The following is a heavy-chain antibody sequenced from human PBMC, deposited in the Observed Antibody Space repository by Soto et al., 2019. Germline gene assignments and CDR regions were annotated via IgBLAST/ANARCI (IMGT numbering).Heavy chain of an antibody. Sequence: QVQLVQSGAEVKKPGSSVKVSCKASGGTFSSYAISWVQQAPGQGLEWMGGIIPIFGTANYAQKFQGRVTITADESTSTAYMELSSLRSEDTAVYYCARGPIAVAGRGDYYYYGMDVWGQGTTVTVSS. CDR1: GGTFSSYA. CDR3: ARGPIAVAGRGDYYYYGMDV. D-gene: IGHD6-19*01. J-gene: IGHJ6*02. CDR2: IIPIFGTA. V-gene: IGHV1-69*12.